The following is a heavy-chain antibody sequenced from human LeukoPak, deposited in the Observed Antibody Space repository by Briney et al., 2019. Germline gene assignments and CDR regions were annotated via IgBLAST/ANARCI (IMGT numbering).Heavy chain of an antibody. D-gene: IGHD3-9*01. V-gene: IGHV1-2*02. CDR2: INPNSGGT. CDR3: ARDEGQGKLRYFD. CDR1: GYTFTGYY. J-gene: IGHJ3*01. Sequence: ASVKVSCKASGYTFTGYYMHWVRQAPGQGLEWMGWINPNSGGTNYAQKFQGRVTMTRDTSISTAYMELSRLRSDDTAVYYCARDEGQGKLRYFDWGQGTMVTVSS.